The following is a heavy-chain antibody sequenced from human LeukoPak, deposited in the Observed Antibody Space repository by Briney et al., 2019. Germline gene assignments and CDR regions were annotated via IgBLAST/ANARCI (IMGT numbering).Heavy chain of an antibody. J-gene: IGHJ6*02. D-gene: IGHD5-12*01. Sequence: APVKVSCKASGYTFTSYGISWVRQAPGQGLEWMGWISAYNGNTNYAQKLQGRVTMTTDTSTSTAYMELRSLRSDDTAVYYCARVSGYDFYYYYGMDVWGQGTTVTVSS. CDR1: GYTFTSYG. CDR2: ISAYNGNT. CDR3: ARVSGYDFYYYYGMDV. V-gene: IGHV1-18*01.